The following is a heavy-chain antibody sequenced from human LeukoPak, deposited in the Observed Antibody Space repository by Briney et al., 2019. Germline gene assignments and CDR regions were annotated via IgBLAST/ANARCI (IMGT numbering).Heavy chain of an antibody. Sequence: GGSLRLSCAASGFTFNAYWMNWVRQAPGKGLEWVANIKHDGTEKNYVDSVKGRFTIYRDNAENTLYLQMNSLRAEDTAVYYCVRDFYVDYWGQGAMVTVSS. D-gene: IGHD2/OR15-2a*01. J-gene: IGHJ4*02. V-gene: IGHV3-7*03. CDR3: VRDFYVDY. CDR2: IKHDGTEK. CDR1: GFTFNAYW.